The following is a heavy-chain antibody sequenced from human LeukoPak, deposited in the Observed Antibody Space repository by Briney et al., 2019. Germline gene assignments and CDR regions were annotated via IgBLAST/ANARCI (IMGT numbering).Heavy chain of an antibody. CDR3: AKDRSSGTFDY. CDR1: GFTFDDYA. CDR2: ISWNSGSI. Sequence: GGSLRLSCAASGFTFDDYAMHWVRQARGKGLEGGSGISWNSGSIGYADSVKGRFTISRDNAKNSLYLQMNSLRAEDTALYYCAKDRSSGTFDYWGQGTLVTVSS. V-gene: IGHV3-9*01. J-gene: IGHJ4*02. D-gene: IGHD3-3*01.